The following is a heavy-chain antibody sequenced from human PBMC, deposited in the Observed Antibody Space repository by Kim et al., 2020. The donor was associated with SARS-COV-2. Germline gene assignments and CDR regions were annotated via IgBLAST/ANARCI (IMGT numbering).Heavy chain of an antibody. V-gene: IGHV3-74*01. CDR2: ITQDGSST. Sequence: LSLTCAASGFTFINYRMYWVRQAPGKGLLWVSTITQDGSSTTYADSVKGRFTISRDNAKNTVYLQMNSLRAEDTAVYYCARTNYFDYWGQGTLVTVS. J-gene: IGHJ4*02. CDR1: GFTFINYR. CDR3: ARTNYFDY.